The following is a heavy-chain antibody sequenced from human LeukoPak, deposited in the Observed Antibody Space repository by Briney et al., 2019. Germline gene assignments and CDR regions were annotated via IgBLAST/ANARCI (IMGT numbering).Heavy chain of an antibody. J-gene: IGHJ6*02. V-gene: IGHV4-34*01. Sequence: SETLSLTCAVYGGSFSGYYWSWIRHPPGKGLEWIGEINHSGSTNYNPSLKSRVTISVDTSKNQFSLKLSSVTAADTAVYYCASLYSSESRGYYYYHGMDVWGQGTTVTVSS. CDR3: ASLYSSESRGYYYYHGMDV. CDR1: GGSFSGYY. D-gene: IGHD6-19*01. CDR2: INHSGST.